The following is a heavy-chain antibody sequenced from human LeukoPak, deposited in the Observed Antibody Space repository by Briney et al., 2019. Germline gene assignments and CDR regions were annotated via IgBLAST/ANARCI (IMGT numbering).Heavy chain of an antibody. CDR3: ATHYREGVNGWKNFQH. CDR2: ISFDESDK. Sequence: GRSLRLSCAASGFTFGIYAMHWVRQAPGKGLEWVAFISFDESDKYYSDSVRGRFTISRDNSKNMLFLQMNSLRPEDTAVYYCATHYREGVNGWKNFQHWGQGTLVTISS. J-gene: IGHJ1*01. V-gene: IGHV3-30*03. D-gene: IGHD3-9*01. CDR1: GFTFGIYA.